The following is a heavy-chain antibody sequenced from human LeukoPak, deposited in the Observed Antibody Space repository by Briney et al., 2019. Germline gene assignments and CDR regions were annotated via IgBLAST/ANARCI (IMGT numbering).Heavy chain of an antibody. CDR1: GYTFTSYY. V-gene: IGHV1-46*01. J-gene: IGHJ4*02. CDR3: ARGVVVHEYTYGTFDY. Sequence: ASVKVSCKASGYTFTSYYIHWVRQAPGQGLEWMGIINPSAGSTTYAQRFQGRVTMTRDTSTSTVYMELSSLRSEDTAVYYCARGVVVHEYTYGTFDYWGQGTLVTVSS. D-gene: IGHD5-18*01. CDR2: INPSAGST.